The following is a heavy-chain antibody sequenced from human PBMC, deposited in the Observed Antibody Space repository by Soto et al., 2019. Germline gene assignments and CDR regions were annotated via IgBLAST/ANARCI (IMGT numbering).Heavy chain of an antibody. CDR2: ISWDGGST. CDR1: GFTFDDYT. V-gene: IGHV3-43*01. Sequence: GGSLRLSCAASGFTFDDYTMHWVRQAPGKGLEWVSLISWDGGSTYYADSVKGRFTISRDNSKNSLYLQMNSLRTEDTALYYCAKGDCSSTRCIYYYYYGMDVWGQGTTVTVSS. J-gene: IGHJ6*02. CDR3: AKGDCSSTRCIYYYYYGMDV. D-gene: IGHD2-2*01.